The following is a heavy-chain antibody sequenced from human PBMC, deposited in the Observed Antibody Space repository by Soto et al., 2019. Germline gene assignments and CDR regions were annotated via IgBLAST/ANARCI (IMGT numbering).Heavy chain of an antibody. Sequence: SETLSHTCTVSGGSIISSSYYWGWIRKPPGKGLEWIGSIYCSGSTYYNPSLKSRVTISVDTSKNHFSLKLSSVTAADTAVYYCATQEVGGTYVYTFDPWGQGTLVTVSS. CDR3: ATQEVGGTYVYTFDP. D-gene: IGHD1-26*01. CDR2: IYCSGST. V-gene: IGHV4-39*02. J-gene: IGHJ5*02. CDR1: GGSIISSSYY.